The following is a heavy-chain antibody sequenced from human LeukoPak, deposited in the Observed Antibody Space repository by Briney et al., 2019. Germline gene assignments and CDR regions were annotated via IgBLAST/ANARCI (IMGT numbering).Heavy chain of an antibody. Sequence: SETLSLTCTVSGGSIGIYYWNWVRQPAGKGLEWIGRIFTSGIANYNPSLKSRVTMSVDTSKNQFSLNLSSVTAADTAVYYCAREISGTYYNPLGYMDVWGKGTTVTVSS. CDR2: IFTSGIA. J-gene: IGHJ6*03. D-gene: IGHD3-10*01. CDR1: GGSIGIYY. V-gene: IGHV4-4*07. CDR3: AREISGTYYNPLGYMDV.